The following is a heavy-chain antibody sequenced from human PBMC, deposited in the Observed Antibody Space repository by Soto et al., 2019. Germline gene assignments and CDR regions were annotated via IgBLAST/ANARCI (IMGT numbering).Heavy chain of an antibody. J-gene: IGHJ5*02. CDR3: ARTPEEYYYDSSGYPRGWLDP. V-gene: IGHV5-51*01. CDR1: GYSFTSYW. D-gene: IGHD3-22*01. CDR2: IYPGDSDT. Sequence: GESLKISCKGSGYSFTSYWIGWVRQMPGKGLEWMGIIYPGDSDTRYSPSFQGQVTISADKSISTAYLQWSSLKASDTAMYYCARTPEEYYYDSSGYPRGWLDPWGQGTLVTVSS.